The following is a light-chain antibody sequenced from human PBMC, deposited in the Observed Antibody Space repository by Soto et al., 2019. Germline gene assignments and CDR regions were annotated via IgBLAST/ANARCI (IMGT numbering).Light chain of an antibody. Sequence: DIQMTQSPSTLSASVGDRVTINCRASQSISSWLAWYQQKPGKAPKLLIYKASSLESGVPSRFSGSGSGTEFTLTISSLQPDDFATYYCQQYNSYSSWTFGQGTKVDIK. CDR3: QQYNSYSSWT. J-gene: IGKJ1*01. V-gene: IGKV1-5*03. CDR2: KAS. CDR1: QSISSW.